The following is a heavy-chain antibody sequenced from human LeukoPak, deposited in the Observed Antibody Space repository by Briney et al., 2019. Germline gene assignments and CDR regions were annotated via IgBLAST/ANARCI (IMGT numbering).Heavy chain of an antibody. CDR2: ISYDGSNK. J-gene: IGHJ3*02. CDR1: GFTFSSYA. CDR3: AKAKQQLPLSPDAFDI. D-gene: IGHD6-13*01. Sequence: GGPLRLSCAASGFTFSSYAMSWVRQAPGKGLEWVAVISYDGSNKYYADSVKGRFTISRDNSKNTLYLQMNSLRAEDTAVYYCAKAKQQLPLSPDAFDIWGQGTMVTASS. V-gene: IGHV3-30*18.